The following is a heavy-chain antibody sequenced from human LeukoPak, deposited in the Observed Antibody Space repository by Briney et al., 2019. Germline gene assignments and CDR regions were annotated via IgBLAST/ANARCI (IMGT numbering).Heavy chain of an antibody. CDR1: GFTFSSYE. D-gene: IGHD2-2*01. CDR2: ISSSGSTI. Sequence: GGSLRLSCAASGFTFSSYEMNWVRQAPGKGLEWVSYISSSGSTIYYADSVKGRFTISRDNAMNSLYLQMNSLRAEDTAVYYCARGYCSSTSCFGFFWYWGQGTLVAVSS. CDR3: ARGYCSSTSCFGFFWY. J-gene: IGHJ4*02. V-gene: IGHV3-48*03.